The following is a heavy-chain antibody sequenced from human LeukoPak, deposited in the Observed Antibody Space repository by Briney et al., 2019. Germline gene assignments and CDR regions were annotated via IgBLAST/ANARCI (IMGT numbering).Heavy chain of an antibody. CDR3: TRHGLSPHEN. D-gene: IGHD3-22*01. Sequence: GGSLRLSCAASGFTFSSHYMNWVRQAPGKGLVWVSRINPDGSSTSYADSVKGRFAIFRDNAKNTLNLQMNSLSTEDTAVYYCTRHGLSPHENLGQGTLVPGSS. CDR2: INPDGSST. V-gene: IGHV3-74*01. CDR1: GFTFSSHY. J-gene: IGHJ4*02.